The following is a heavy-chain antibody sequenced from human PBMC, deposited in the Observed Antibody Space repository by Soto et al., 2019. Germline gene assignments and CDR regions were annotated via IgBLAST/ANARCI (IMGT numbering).Heavy chain of an antibody. D-gene: IGHD2-21*01. CDR3: ATKMIGHFDY. CDR2: INPYSGAT. CDR1: GYTVANYD. J-gene: IGHJ4*02. V-gene: IGHV1-8*02. Sequence: ASVKVSCKASGYTVANYDINWVRQATGQGLEWMGWINPYSGATGFAQKFQDRVTLTRNTSTSTVYLELHSLKSEDTAVYFCATKMIGHFDYWGQGALVTVSS.